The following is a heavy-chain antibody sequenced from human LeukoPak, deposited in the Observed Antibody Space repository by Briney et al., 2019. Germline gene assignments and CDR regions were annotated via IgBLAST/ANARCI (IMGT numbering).Heavy chain of an antibody. Sequence: ASVKVSCKASGYTFTGYYMHWVRQAPGQGLEWMGRINPNSGGTNYARKFQGRVTMTRDTSISTAYMELSRLRSDDTAVYYCARVEYCSSTSCPLFDYWGQGTLVTVSS. CDR2: INPNSGGT. J-gene: IGHJ4*02. CDR3: ARVEYCSSTSCPLFDY. V-gene: IGHV1-2*06. CDR1: GYTFTGYY. D-gene: IGHD2-2*01.